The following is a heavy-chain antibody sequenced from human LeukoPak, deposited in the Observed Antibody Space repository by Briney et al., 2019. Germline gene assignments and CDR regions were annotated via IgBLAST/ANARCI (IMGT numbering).Heavy chain of an antibody. CDR1: GGSIRTYY. V-gene: IGHV4-59*01. J-gene: IGHJ4*02. D-gene: IGHD3-22*01. Sequence: PSETLSLTCTVSGGSIRTYYWSWIRQPPGKGLEWIGYIYYSGTTNYNPSLKSRVTISVDTSKNQFSLKLSSVTAAGTAVYYCARGTYYYDSSFGYWGQGTLVTVSS. CDR2: IYYSGTT. CDR3: ARGTYYYDSSFGY.